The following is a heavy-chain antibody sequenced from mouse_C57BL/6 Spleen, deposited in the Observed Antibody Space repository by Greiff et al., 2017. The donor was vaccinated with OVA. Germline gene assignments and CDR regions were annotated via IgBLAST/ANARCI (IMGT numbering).Heavy chain of an antibody. CDR1: GYTFTSYW. Sequence: QVQLQQPGAELVKPGASVKLSCKASGYTFTSYWMQWVKQRPGQGLEWIGEIDPSDSYTNYNQKFKGKATLTVDTSSSTAYMQLSSLTSEDSAVYYCARLVEAHYFDYWGQGTTLTVSS. J-gene: IGHJ2*01. V-gene: IGHV1-50*01. CDR3: ARLVEAHYFDY. CDR2: IDPSDSYT. D-gene: IGHD1-1*01.